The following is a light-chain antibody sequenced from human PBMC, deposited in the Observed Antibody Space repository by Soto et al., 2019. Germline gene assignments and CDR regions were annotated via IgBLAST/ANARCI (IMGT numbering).Light chain of an antibody. Sequence: EIVLTQSPATLAFSPGERGTLACRASQSVSSSYLAWYQQKPGQAPRLLIYGASNRATGIPDRFSGSGSGTDFTLTISRLEPEDFAVYYCQQYGSSGTFGQRDQGGYQ. CDR1: QSVSSSY. CDR3: QQYGSSGT. V-gene: IGKV3-20*01. J-gene: IGKJ1*01. CDR2: GAS.